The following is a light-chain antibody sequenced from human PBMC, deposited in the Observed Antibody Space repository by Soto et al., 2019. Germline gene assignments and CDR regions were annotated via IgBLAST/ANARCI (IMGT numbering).Light chain of an antibody. V-gene: IGKV1-39*01. CDR1: QSISSW. CDR2: AAS. CDR3: QQSYSTPVT. Sequence: DIQMTHSPSTLSASLGDRVTITCRASQSISSWLAWYQQKPGKAPKLLIYAASSLQSGVPSRFSGSGSGTDFTLTISSLQPEDFATYYCQQSYSTPVTFGQGTRLEIK. J-gene: IGKJ5*01.